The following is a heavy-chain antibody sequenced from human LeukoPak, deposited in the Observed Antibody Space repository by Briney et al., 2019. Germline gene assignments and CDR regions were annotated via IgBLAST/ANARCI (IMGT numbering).Heavy chain of an antibody. CDR2: IWYDGSNK. CDR3: ARGGSTRALDY. Sequence: GGSLRLSCAASGFTFSSYGMHWIRQAPGKGLEWVAVIWYDGSNKYYADSVKGRFTISRDNSKNTLYLQMDSLRAEDTAVYYCARGGSTRALDYWGQGTLVTVSS. V-gene: IGHV3-33*01. D-gene: IGHD1-26*01. J-gene: IGHJ4*02. CDR1: GFTFSSYG.